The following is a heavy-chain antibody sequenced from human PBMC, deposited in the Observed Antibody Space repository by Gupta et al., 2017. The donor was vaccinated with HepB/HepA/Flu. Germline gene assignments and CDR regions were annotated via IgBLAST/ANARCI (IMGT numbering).Heavy chain of an antibody. D-gene: IGHD6-19*01. CDR3: AKKRGSGWSVDDY. Sequence: QVQLVESGGGVVQPGWSLRLPCAASGFTFSSYGMHWVRQAPGKGLEWVAVISYDGSNKYYADSVKGRFTISRDNSKNTLYLQMNSLRAEDTAVYYCAKKRGSGWSVDDYWGQGTLVTVSS. CDR1: GFTFSSYG. CDR2: ISYDGSNK. V-gene: IGHV3-30*18. J-gene: IGHJ4*02.